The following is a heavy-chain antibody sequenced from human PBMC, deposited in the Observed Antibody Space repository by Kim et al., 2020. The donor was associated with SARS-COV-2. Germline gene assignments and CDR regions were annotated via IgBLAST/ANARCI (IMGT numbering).Heavy chain of an antibody. CDR3: AKADIAVAGTGNDY. Sequence: GSLRLSCAASGFTFSSYAMSWVRQAPGKGLEWVSAISGSGGSTYYADSVKGRFTISRDNSKNRLYLQMNSLRAEDTAVYNCAKADIAVAGTGNDYWGQGTLVTVSS. D-gene: IGHD6-19*01. V-gene: IGHV3-23*01. CDR2: ISGSGGST. CDR1: GFTFSSYA. J-gene: IGHJ4*02.